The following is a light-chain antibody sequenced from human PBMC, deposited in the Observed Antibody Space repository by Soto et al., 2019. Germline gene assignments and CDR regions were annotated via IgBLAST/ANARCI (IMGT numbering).Light chain of an antibody. J-gene: IGKJ1*01. V-gene: IGKV1-5*01. Sequence: DIQITQSPSTLSGSVGDRVTITCRASQSISSRLAWYQQKPGKAPKLLIYDASSLESGVPSRFSGSGSGTEFTLTISSLQPDDFATYYCQQYNSYWTFGQGTKVDI. CDR3: QQYNSYWT. CDR1: QSISSR. CDR2: DAS.